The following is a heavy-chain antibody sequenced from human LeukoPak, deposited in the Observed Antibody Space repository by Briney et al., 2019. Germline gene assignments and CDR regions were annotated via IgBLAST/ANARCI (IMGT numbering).Heavy chain of an antibody. CDR1: GGSISSSSYY. Sequence: SETLSLTCTVSGGSISSSSYYWGWLRQPPGKGLEWNGSIYYSGSTYYNPSLKSRVTISVDTSKNQFSLKLSSVTAADTAVYYCARVPLGEELRGGAFDIWGQGTMVTVSS. CDR2: IYYSGST. J-gene: IGHJ3*02. CDR3: ARVPLGEELRGGAFDI. D-gene: IGHD1-7*01. V-gene: IGHV4-39*07.